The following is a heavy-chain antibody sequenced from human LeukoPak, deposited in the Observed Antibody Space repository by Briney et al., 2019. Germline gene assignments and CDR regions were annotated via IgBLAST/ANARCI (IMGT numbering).Heavy chain of an antibody. V-gene: IGHV3-48*04. CDR3: ARRKGGATLDAFDI. D-gene: IGHD1-26*01. CDR1: GFTFSRYW. CDR2: ISSSGSTI. Sequence: GGSLRLSCVGSGFTFSRYWLNWVRQAPGKGLEWVSYISSSGSTIYYADSVKGRFTVSRDNAKNSLYLQMNSLRAEDTAVYYCARRKGGATLDAFDIWGQGTMVTVSS. J-gene: IGHJ3*02.